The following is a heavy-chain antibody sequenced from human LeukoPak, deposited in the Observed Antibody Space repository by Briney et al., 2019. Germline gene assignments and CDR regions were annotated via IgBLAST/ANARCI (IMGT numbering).Heavy chain of an antibody. V-gene: IGHV3-21*01. D-gene: IGHD2-2*01. Sequence: SGGPLRLSCSASGFTFSSYSMNWVRQAPGKGLEWVSSISSSSSYIYYADSVKGRFTISRDNAKNSLYLQMNSLRAEDTAVYYCARVNPSSTSCYPFDYWGQGTLVTVSS. CDR3: ARVNPSSTSCYPFDY. CDR1: GFTFSSYS. J-gene: IGHJ4*02. CDR2: ISSSSSYI.